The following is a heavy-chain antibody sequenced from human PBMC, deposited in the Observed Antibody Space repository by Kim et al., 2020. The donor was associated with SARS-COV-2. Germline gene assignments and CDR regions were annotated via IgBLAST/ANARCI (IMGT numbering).Heavy chain of an antibody. CDR3: AKGGGDGYLNFDY. D-gene: IGHD5-12*01. CDR2: ISYDGSNK. Sequence: GGSLRLSCAASGFTFSDHYMDWVRQAPGKGLEWVAVISYDGSNKYYADSVKGRFTISRDNSKNTLYLQMNSLRAEDTAVYYCAKGGGDGYLNFDYWGQGTLVTVSS. J-gene: IGHJ4*02. CDR1: GFTFSDHY. V-gene: IGHV3-30*18.